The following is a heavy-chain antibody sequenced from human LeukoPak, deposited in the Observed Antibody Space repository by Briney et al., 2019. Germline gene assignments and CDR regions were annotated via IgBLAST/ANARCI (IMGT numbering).Heavy chain of an antibody. J-gene: IGHJ4*02. V-gene: IGHV1-2*02. D-gene: IGHD3-10*01. Sequence: ASVKVSCKASGYSLTGYYMHWVRQAPGQGLEWMGWISPDSGGTDYAQKFQGRVTMTRDTSISTAYMELNRLRSDDTAVYYCARGYFYGSGSYHFDYWGRGTLVTVSS. CDR2: ISPDSGGT. CDR3: ARGYFYGSGSYHFDY. CDR1: GYSLTGYY.